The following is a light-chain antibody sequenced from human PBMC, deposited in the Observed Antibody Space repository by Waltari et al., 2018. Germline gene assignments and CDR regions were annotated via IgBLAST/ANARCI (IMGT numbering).Light chain of an antibody. CDR1: SSDVGGYNY. CDR2: DVS. CDR3: CSYAGSLVV. J-gene: IGLJ2*01. Sequence: QSALTQPRSVSGSPGQSVTISCPGTSSDVGGYNYVSWYQQPPGKAPKLMIYDVSKRPSGVPDRFSGSKSGNTASLTISGLQAEDEADYYCCSYAGSLVVFGGGTKLTVL. V-gene: IGLV2-11*01.